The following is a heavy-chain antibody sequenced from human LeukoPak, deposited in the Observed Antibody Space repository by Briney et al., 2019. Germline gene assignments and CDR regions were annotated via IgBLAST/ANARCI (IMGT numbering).Heavy chain of an antibody. V-gene: IGHV3-23*01. CDR2: ISGSGGSR. J-gene: IGHJ4*02. CDR3: AGSVAGTFGFYFDY. D-gene: IGHD6-19*01. Sequence: GGSLRRSCAASGFTFSSYAMSWVRQAPGKGLDWVSAISGSGGSRYNADSVKGRFTISRDNSKNTLYLQMNSLRAEDTAVYYCAGSVAGTFGFYFDYWGQGTLVTVSS. CDR1: GFTFSSYA.